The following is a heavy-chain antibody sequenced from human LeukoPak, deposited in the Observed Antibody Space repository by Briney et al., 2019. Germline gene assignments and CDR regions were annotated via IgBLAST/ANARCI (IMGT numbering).Heavy chain of an antibody. CDR2: ISYDESNK. Sequence: PGGSLRLSCAVSGFIFSSYGMHWVRQAPGKGLEWVAAISYDESNKYYAESVKGRFAISRDNYKNTLYLQMNSLRAEDTAVYYCAKDGYGDHTVDYWGQGTLVIVSS. J-gene: IGHJ4*02. CDR3: AKDGYGDHTVDY. V-gene: IGHV3-30*18. D-gene: IGHD4-17*01. CDR1: GFIFSSYG.